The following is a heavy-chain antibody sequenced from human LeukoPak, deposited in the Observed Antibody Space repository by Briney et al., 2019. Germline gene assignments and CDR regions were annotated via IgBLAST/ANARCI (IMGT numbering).Heavy chain of an antibody. J-gene: IGHJ4*02. CDR1: GFTFSSYS. D-gene: IGHD4-23*01. CDR3: ARGGTSSSLAY. Sequence: GGSLRLSCAASGFTFSSYSINWVRQAPGEGLEWVSYISSSSTISYADSVKGRFTISRDNANNSLYLQMNSLRDEDTAVYYCARGGTSSSLAYWDQGTLVTVSS. V-gene: IGHV3-48*02. CDR2: ISSSSTI.